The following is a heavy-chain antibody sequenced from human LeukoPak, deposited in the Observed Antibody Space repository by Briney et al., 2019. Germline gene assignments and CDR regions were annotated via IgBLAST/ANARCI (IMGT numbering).Heavy chain of an antibody. CDR3: ARLKIDGTHFDY. V-gene: IGHV3-53*01. CDR2: IYVGGSA. Sequence: GGSLRLSCAASGFTVSNNYMSWVRQTPGKGLEWVSVIYVGGSAYYADSVKGRFTISGDSSKNTLYLQMNSLRAEDTAVYYCARLKIDGTHFDYWGQGTPVTVSS. J-gene: IGHJ4*02. CDR1: GFTVSNNY. D-gene: IGHD3-9*01.